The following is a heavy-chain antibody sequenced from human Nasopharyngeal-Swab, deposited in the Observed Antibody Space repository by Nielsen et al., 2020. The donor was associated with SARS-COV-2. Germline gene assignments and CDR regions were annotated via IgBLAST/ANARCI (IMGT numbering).Heavy chain of an antibody. CDR3: AREAAKDYGGHPDY. J-gene: IGHJ4*02. Sequence: GGSLRLSCTISGFTFSDYYMSWIRQAPGKGLEWVSVISSISGRTKYYADSVKGRFTISRDNAKNSVYLTLNSLRPGDTAVYYCAREAAKDYGGHPDYWGQGTLVTVSS. D-gene: IGHD4-23*01. CDR2: ISSISGRTK. CDR1: GFTFSDYY. V-gene: IGHV3-11*01.